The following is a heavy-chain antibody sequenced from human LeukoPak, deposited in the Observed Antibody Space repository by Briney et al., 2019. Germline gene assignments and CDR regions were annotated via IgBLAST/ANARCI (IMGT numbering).Heavy chain of an antibody. D-gene: IGHD3-10*01. CDR3: ARTRAIGEFDY. V-gene: IGHV4-59*08. CDR1: GGSISSYY. CDR2: IYYSGST. Sequence: SGTLSLTCTVSGGSISSYYWSWIRQPPGKGLEWIGYIYYSGSTNYNPSLKSRVTISVDTSKNQFSLKLSSVTAADTAVYYCARTRAIGEFDYRGQGTLVTVSS. J-gene: IGHJ4*02.